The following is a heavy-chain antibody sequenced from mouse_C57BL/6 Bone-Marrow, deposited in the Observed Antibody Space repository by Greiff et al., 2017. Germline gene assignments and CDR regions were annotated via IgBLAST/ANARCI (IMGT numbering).Heavy chain of an antibody. J-gene: IGHJ3*01. V-gene: IGHV3-6*01. CDR1: GYSITSGYY. Sequence: ESGPGLVKPSQSLSLTCSVTGYSITSGYYWNWIRQFPGNKLEWMGYISYDGSNNYNTSLKNRISITRDTSKNQFFLKLNSVTTEDTATYYCARWSWFAYWGQGTLVTVSA. CDR2: ISYDGSN. CDR3: ARWSWFAY.